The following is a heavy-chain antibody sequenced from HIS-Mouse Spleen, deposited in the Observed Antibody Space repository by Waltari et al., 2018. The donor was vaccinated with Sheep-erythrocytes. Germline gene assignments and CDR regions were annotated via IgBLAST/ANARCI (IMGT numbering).Heavy chain of an antibody. J-gene: IGHJ4*02. Sequence: EVQLVESGGGLVKPGGSLRLSCAASGFTFSSYSMNWVRQAAGKGVEWVSSISSSSSYIYYADSVKGRFTISRDNAKNSLYLQMNSLRAEDTAVYYCARVASGATFDYWGQGTLVTVSS. D-gene: IGHD1-26*01. CDR1: GFTFSSYS. V-gene: IGHV3-21*01. CDR3: ARVASGATFDY. CDR2: ISSSSSYI.